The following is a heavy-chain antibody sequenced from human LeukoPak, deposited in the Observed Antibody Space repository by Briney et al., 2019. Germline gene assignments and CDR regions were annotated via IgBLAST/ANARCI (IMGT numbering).Heavy chain of an antibody. CDR1: GYTFTSYY. Sequence: GASVKVSCKASGYTFTSYYMHWVRQAPGQGLEWMGIINPSGGSTSYAQKFQGRVTMTRDMSTSTVYMELSSLRSEDTAVYYCARDRGIAARPSRDYYYYMDVWGKGTTVTVSS. CDR2: INPSGGST. CDR3: ARDRGIAARPSRDYYYYMDV. J-gene: IGHJ6*03. D-gene: IGHD6-6*01. V-gene: IGHV1-46*01.